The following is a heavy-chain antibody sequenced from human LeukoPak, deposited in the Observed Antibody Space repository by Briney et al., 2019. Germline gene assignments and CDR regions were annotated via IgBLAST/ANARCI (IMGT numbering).Heavy chain of an antibody. D-gene: IGHD5-18*01. CDR1: GFTFSSYA. V-gene: IGHV3-30*04. CDR2: ISYDGSNK. J-gene: IGHJ4*02. Sequence: GSLRLSCAASGFTFSSYAMHWVRQAPGKGLEWVAVISYDGSNKYYADSVKGRFTISRDNSKNTLYLQMNSLRAEDTAVYYCARNVDTAMVSVRGYFDYWGQGTLVTVSS. CDR3: ARNVDTAMVSVRGYFDY.